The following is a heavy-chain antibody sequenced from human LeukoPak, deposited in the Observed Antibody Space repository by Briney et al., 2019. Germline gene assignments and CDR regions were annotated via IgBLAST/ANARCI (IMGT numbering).Heavy chain of an antibody. V-gene: IGHV4-39*01. Sequence: SETLSLTCTVSGGSISSTSWYWGWIRQPPGKGLEWIGSIYYSGSTNYNPSLKSRVTMSVDTSKNQFSLKLSSVTAADTAVYYCARPDYDSSGSYYDNWFDPWGQGTLVTFSS. CDR3: ARPDYDSSGSYYDNWFDP. D-gene: IGHD3-22*01. CDR1: GGSISSTSWY. J-gene: IGHJ5*02. CDR2: IYYSGST.